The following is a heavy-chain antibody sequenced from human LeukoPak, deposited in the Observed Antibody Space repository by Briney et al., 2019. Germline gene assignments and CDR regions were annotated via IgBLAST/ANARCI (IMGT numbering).Heavy chain of an antibody. CDR2: IYYSWST. CDR1: GDSISSYY. J-gene: IGHJ4*02. V-gene: IGHV4-59*01. CDR3: ARDGSGTGWYSGDY. D-gene: IGHD6-19*01. Sequence: SETLSLTCSVSGDSISSYYWSWIRQPPGMVLEWIGYIYYSWSTNYNLSLKILVAMSVDPSKNKFSLKLSSVTAADTAVYYCARDGSGTGWYSGDYWGQGILVTVSS.